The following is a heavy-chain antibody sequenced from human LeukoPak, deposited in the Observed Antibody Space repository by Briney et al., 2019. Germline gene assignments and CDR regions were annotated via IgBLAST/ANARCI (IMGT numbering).Heavy chain of an antibody. CDR2: ISSSSSYI. CDR3: ARDAGSGRTY. Sequence: PGGSLRLSCAASGFTFSSYSMNWVRRAPGKGLEWVSSISSSSSYIYYADSVKGRFTISRDNAKNSLYLQMNSLRAEDTAVYYCARDAGSGRTYWGQGTLVTVSS. J-gene: IGHJ4*02. D-gene: IGHD3-10*01. CDR1: GFTFSSYS. V-gene: IGHV3-21*01.